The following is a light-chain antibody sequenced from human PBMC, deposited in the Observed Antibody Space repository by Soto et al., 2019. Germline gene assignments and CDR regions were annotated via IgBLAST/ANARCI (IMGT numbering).Light chain of an antibody. Sequence: QSALTQPASVSGSPGQSITISCTGTSSDVGGSNYVSWYQQLPGKAPKLMIYDVSERPSGVSNRFSGSKSGNTASLTISGLPAEDEADYYCSSYTSSSLYVFGTGTKVTVL. CDR2: DVS. J-gene: IGLJ1*01. CDR1: SSDVGGSNY. CDR3: SSYTSSSLYV. V-gene: IGLV2-14*01.